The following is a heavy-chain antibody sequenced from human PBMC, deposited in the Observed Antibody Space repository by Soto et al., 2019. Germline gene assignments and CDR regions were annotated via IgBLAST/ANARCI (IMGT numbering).Heavy chain of an antibody. Sequence: QLQLQESGPGLVKPSETLSLTCTVSGGSISSSSYYWGWIRQPPGKGLEWIGSIYYSGSTYYNPSRKSRVTISVDTSKTQFSLKLSSVTAADTAVYYCATEYSSSSAYWGQGTLVTVSS. D-gene: IGHD6-6*01. CDR2: IYYSGST. J-gene: IGHJ4*02. CDR1: GGSISSSSYY. CDR3: ATEYSSSSAY. V-gene: IGHV4-39*01.